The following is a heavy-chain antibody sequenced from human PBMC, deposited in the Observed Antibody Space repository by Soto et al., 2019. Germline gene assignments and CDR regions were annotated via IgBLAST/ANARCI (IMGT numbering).Heavy chain of an antibody. CDR2: IWFDGSKK. D-gene: IGHD2-15*01. Sequence: QVQLVESGGGVVQPRRSLRLSCTTSGFTFSSYGMHWVRQAPGKGLEWMAIIWFDGSKKYYADSVKGRFTISRDNSKKTLYLHMNSLRVEDTAVYYCAREEGVVARAFDYWGQGTLVTVSS. V-gene: IGHV3-33*01. CDR3: AREEGVVARAFDY. J-gene: IGHJ4*02. CDR1: GFTFSSYG.